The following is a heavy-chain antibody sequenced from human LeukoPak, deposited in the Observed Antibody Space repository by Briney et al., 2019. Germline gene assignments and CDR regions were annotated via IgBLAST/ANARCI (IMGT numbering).Heavy chain of an antibody. D-gene: IGHD3-9*01. J-gene: IGHJ4*02. Sequence: PGGSQRLSCVASGFTFSSYSMNWFRQAPGNGLEWVSYISGTSYSIYYADSVKGRFTISRDNAKNSLYLQMNSLRDEDTAVYFCARDDDMFTDYTHGDYWGQGTLVTVSS. CDR2: ISGTSYSI. CDR3: ARDDDMFTDYTHGDY. CDR1: GFTFSSYS. V-gene: IGHV3-48*02.